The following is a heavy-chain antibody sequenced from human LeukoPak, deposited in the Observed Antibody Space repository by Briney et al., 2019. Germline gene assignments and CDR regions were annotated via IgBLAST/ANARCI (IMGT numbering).Heavy chain of an antibody. V-gene: IGHV3-66*02. Sequence: GGSLRLSCATSGFTFSDYSMNWVRQAPGKGLEWVSVIYTGGITYYADSVKGRFTISRDDSKNTVYLEMNSLRAEDTAVYYCARFALRNYFDYWGQGTLVTVSS. CDR1: GFTFSDYS. CDR3: ARFALRNYFDY. D-gene: IGHD3-3*02. J-gene: IGHJ4*02. CDR2: IYTGGIT.